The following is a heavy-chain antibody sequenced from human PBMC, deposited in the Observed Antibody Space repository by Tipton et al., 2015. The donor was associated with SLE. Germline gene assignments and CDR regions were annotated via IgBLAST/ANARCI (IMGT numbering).Heavy chain of an antibody. J-gene: IGHJ4*02. CDR3: ASGAIPYYFDY. D-gene: IGHD2-21*01. CDR1: GFTFSSYW. CDR2: IKQDGSEK. Sequence: SLRLSCAASGFTFSSYWMSWVRQAPGKGLEWVANIKQDGSEKYYVDSVKGRFTISRDNAKNSLYLQMNSLRAEDTAVYYCASGAIPYYFDYWGQGTLVTVSS. V-gene: IGHV3-7*01.